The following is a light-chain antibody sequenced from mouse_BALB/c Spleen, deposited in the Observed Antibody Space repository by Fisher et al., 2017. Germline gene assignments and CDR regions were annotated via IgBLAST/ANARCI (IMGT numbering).Light chain of an antibody. J-gene: IGKJ5*01. CDR1: SSVSSSY. V-gene: IGKV4-57-1*01. CDR2: STS. Sequence: DIVMTQSPAIMSASPGEKVTMTCRASSSVSSSYLHWYQQKSGASPKLWIYSTSNLASGVPARFSGSGSGTSYSLTISRMEAEDAATYYCQQWSSNPPTFGAGTKLELK. CDR3: QQWSSNPPT.